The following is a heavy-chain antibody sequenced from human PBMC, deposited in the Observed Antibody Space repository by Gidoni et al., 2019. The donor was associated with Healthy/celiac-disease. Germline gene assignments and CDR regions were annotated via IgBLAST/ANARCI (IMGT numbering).Heavy chain of an antibody. J-gene: IGHJ5*02. V-gene: IGHV4-34*01. D-gene: IGHD4-17*01. CDR1: GGSFSGYY. CDR2: INHSGST. CDR3: ATSPLGGDWFDP. Sequence: QVQLQQWGAGLLKPSETLSLTCAVYGGSFSGYYWSWIRQPPGKGLEWIGEINHSGSTNYNPSLKSRVTISVDTSKNQFSLKLSSVTAADTAVYYCATSPLGGDWFDPWGQGTLVTVSS.